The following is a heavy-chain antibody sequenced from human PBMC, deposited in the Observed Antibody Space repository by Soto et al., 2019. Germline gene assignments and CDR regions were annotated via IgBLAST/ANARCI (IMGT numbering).Heavy chain of an antibody. V-gene: IGHV4-4*07. CDR1: GGSISSYY. Sequence: QVQLQESGPGLVKPSETLSLTCTVSGGSISSYYWSWIRQPAGKGLEWIGRIYTSGSTNYNPSLKSRVTMSVDTSKNQFSLKLSSVTAADTAVYYCARDREDIVVVPAADGFDPWGQGILVTVSS. D-gene: IGHD2-2*01. CDR3: ARDREDIVVVPAADGFDP. CDR2: IYTSGST. J-gene: IGHJ5*02.